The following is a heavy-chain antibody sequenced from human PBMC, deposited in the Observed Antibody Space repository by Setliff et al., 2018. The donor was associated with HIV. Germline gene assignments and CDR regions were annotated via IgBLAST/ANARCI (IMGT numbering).Heavy chain of an antibody. Sequence: PSETLSLTCTVSNVSFNSYYWSWIRHPAGRALEWIGRIYSSGRTNYNPSPKSRVKMSLDTSKNQFSLKLSSVTAADTAVYFCARDPYCSGDGCFRYYQHWGRGTLVTVSS. D-gene: IGHD2-15*01. CDR2: IYSSGRT. V-gene: IGHV4-4*07. CDR3: ARDPYCSGDGCFRYYQH. CDR1: NVSFNSYY. J-gene: IGHJ1*01.